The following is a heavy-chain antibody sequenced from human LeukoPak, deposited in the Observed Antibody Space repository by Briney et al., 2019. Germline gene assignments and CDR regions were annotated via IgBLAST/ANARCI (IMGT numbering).Heavy chain of an antibody. J-gene: IGHJ4*02. CDR1: GFTFSSYA. CDR3: AKAELPRPCFDY. V-gene: IGHV3-23*01. CDR2: ISGSGGST. D-gene: IGHD1-26*01. Sequence: GGSLRLSCAASGFTFSSYAMSWVRQAPGKGLEWVSAISGSGGSTYYADSVKGRFTISRDNSKNTLYLQTNSLRAEDTAVYYCAKAELPRPCFDYWGQGTLVTVSS.